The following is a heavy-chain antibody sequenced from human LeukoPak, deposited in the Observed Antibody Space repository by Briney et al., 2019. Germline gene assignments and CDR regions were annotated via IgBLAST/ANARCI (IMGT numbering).Heavy chain of an antibody. V-gene: IGHV3-23*01. Sequence: GGSLRLSCAASGFTFSSYAMSWVRQAPGKGLEWVSAISGSGGSTYYADSVKGRFTISRDNSKNTLYLQMNSLRAEDTAVYYCAKDQVTSSWPRYWFDPWGQGTLVTVSS. D-gene: IGHD6-13*01. CDR3: AKDQVTSSWPRYWFDP. CDR1: GFTFSSYA. CDR2: ISGSGGST. J-gene: IGHJ5*02.